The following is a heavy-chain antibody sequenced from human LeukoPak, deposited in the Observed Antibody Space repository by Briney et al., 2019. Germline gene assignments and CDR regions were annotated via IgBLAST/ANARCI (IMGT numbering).Heavy chain of an antibody. Sequence: PGGSLRLSCAASGFTVSSNYMSWVRQAPGKGLEWVSVIYSGGSTYYADSVKGRFTISRDNSKNPLYLQMTTLRAEDTAVYYCASLSSGWYYFDSWGQGTLFTVSS. V-gene: IGHV3-53*01. CDR3: ASLSSGWYYFDS. J-gene: IGHJ4*02. CDR2: IYSGGST. D-gene: IGHD6-19*01. CDR1: GFTVSSNY.